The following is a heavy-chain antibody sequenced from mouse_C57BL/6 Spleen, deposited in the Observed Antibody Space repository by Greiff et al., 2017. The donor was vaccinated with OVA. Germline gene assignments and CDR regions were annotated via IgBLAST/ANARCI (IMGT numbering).Heavy chain of an antibody. J-gene: IGHJ2*01. CDR2: IDPSDSDT. Sequence: QVQLQQPGAELVRPGSSVKLSCKASGYTFTSYWMHWVKQRPIQGLEWIGNIDPSDSDTHYNQKFKDKATLTVDKSSSTAYMQLSSLTSEDSAVYYCARWWDAYFDYWGQGTTLTVSS. CDR1: GYTFTSYW. V-gene: IGHV1-52*01. CDR3: ARWWDAYFDY. D-gene: IGHD1-1*02.